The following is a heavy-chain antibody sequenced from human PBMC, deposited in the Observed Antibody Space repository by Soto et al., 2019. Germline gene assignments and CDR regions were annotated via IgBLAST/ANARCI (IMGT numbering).Heavy chain of an antibody. CDR2: ISYDGSNK. D-gene: IGHD6-13*01. V-gene: IGHV3-30-3*01. CDR3: AREEVAAADY. CDR1: GFTFSSYA. Sequence: QVQLVESGGGVVQPGRSLRLSCAASGFTFSSYAMLWVRQAPGKGLEWVAVISYDGSNKYYADSVKGRFTISRDNSKNTLYLQMNSLRAEDTAVYYCAREEVAAADYWGQGTLVTVSS. J-gene: IGHJ4*02.